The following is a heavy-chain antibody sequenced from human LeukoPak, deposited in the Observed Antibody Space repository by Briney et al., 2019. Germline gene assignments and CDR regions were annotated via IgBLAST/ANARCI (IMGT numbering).Heavy chain of an antibody. Sequence: GGSLRLSCAASGFIFSSYEMNWVRQAPGKGLEWVSYISSSGSTIQYADSVKGRFTISRDNAKNSLYLQMNSLRAEDTAVYYCARDGLRDYGGNWFDPWGQGTLATVSS. D-gene: IGHD4-17*01. CDR1: GFIFSSYE. V-gene: IGHV3-48*03. CDR2: ISSSGSTI. CDR3: ARDGLRDYGGNWFDP. J-gene: IGHJ5*02.